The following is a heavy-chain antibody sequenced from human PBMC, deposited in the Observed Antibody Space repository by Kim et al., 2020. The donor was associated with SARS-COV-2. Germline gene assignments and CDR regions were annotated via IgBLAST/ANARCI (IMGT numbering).Heavy chain of an antibody. Sequence: GNTGIAPKVQGRVTMTRDTSISTVYMELSSLRSDDTAMYYCARSPDGSFDSWGQGTLVTVSS. J-gene: IGHJ4*02. D-gene: IGHD6-19*01. CDR2: GNT. V-gene: IGHV1-8*01. CDR3: ARSPDGSFDS.